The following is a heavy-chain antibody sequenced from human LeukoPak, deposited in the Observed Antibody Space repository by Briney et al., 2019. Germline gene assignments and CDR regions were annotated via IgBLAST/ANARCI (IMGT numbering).Heavy chain of an antibody. V-gene: IGHV4-34*01. CDR2: INHSGST. CDR3: ARGWWGYCSSTSCYSSIAARPFDY. D-gene: IGHD2-2*01. Sequence: SETLSLTCAVYGGSFSGYYGSWIRPPRGKGGEGIGEINHSGSTNYNPSLKSRVTISVDTSNHQFSLKLSSVTAADTAVYYCARGWWGYCSSTSCYSSIAARPFDYWGQGTLVTVSS. J-gene: IGHJ4*02. CDR1: GGSFSGYY.